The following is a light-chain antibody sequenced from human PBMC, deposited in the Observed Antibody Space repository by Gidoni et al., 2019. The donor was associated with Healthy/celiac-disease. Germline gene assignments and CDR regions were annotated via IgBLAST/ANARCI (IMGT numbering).Light chain of an antibody. J-gene: IGKJ3*01. CDR3: QQYDNLPFT. V-gene: IGKV1-33*01. CDR1: QYISNY. Sequence: DIQMTQSPSSLSASVGDRVTITCQASQYISNYLNWYQQKPGVPSRFSGSGSGTDFTFTISSLQPEDIATYYCQQYDNLPFTFGPGTKVDIK.